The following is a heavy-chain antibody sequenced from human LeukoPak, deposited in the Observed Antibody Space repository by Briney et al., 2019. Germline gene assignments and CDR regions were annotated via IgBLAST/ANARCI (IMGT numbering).Heavy chain of an antibody. CDR2: INPNSGGT. CDR1: GYTFTDYY. CDR3: ARDRGELLRLLDVFDI. Sequence: ASVKVSCKASGYTFTDYYMHWVQQAPGQGLEWMGWINPNSGGTTYTQNFQGRVTMTRDTSITTAYMELSRLRSDDTALYYCARDRGELLRLLDVFDIWGQGTMVTVSS. J-gene: IGHJ3*02. V-gene: IGHV1-2*02. D-gene: IGHD1-26*01.